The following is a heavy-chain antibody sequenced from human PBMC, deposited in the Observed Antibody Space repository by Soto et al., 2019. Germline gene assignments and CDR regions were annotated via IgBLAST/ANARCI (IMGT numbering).Heavy chain of an antibody. CDR1: GGSISSGGYY. V-gene: IGHV4-31*03. D-gene: IGHD3-10*01. CDR2: IYYSGST. J-gene: IGHJ4*02. CDR3: ARLLGRRHYPIF. Sequence: SETLSLTCTVSGGSISSGGYYWSWIRQHPGKGLEWIGYIYYSGSTYYNPSLKSRVTISVDTSKNQFSLKLSSVTAAGTAGYYLARLLGRRHYPIFWGQGTLVTVSS.